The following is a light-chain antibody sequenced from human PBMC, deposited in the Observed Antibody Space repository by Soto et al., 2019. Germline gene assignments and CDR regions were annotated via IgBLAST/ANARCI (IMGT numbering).Light chain of an antibody. Sequence: QSVLTQPASVSGSPGQSITISCTGTSSDVGGYNYVSWYQQHPGKAPKLMIYEVSNRPSGVSNRFSGSKSGNTASLTISGLQAEDEADYYCSSYTSSGGVFGGGTKLPVL. CDR2: EVS. V-gene: IGLV2-14*01. CDR3: SSYTSSGGV. CDR1: SSDVGGYNY. J-gene: IGLJ2*01.